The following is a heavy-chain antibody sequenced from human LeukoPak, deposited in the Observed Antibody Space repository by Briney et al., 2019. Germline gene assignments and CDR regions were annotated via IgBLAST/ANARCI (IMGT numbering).Heavy chain of an antibody. D-gene: IGHD3-10*01. CDR2: ISASGGSA. V-gene: IGHV3-23*01. CDR1: GFTFSSYP. Sequence: PGGSLRLSCAASGFTFSSYPLSWVRQAPGKGLEWVSAISASGGSAYYADSVKGRFTISRDNSKDTLYLQMNSLRAEDTAVYYCAKVGRVRGVTPDYWGQGTLVTVSS. CDR3: AKVGRVRGVTPDY. J-gene: IGHJ4*02.